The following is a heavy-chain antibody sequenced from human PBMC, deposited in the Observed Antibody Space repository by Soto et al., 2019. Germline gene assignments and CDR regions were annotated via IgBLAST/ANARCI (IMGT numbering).Heavy chain of an antibody. V-gene: IGHV4-61*01. CDR1: GGSVSSGSYY. J-gene: IGHJ6*02. Sequence: SETLSLTCTVSGGSVSSGSYYWSWIRQPPGKGLEWIGYIYYSGSTNYNPSLKSRVTISVDTSKNQFSLKLSSVTAADTAVYYCARFAVTPLLGYYYYGMDVWGQGTTVTVSS. D-gene: IGHD4-4*01. CDR2: IYYSGST. CDR3: ARFAVTPLLGYYYYGMDV.